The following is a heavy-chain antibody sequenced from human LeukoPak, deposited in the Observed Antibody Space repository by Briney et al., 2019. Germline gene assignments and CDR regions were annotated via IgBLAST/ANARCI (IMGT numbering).Heavy chain of an antibody. D-gene: IGHD4-17*01. CDR1: GFTFSTYA. CDR3: AKAVDYGDYYFDD. J-gene: IGHJ4*02. Sequence: GGSLRLSCAASGFTFSTYAMNWVRQAPGKGLEWVSGISGSNGYTHYGDSVKGRFTISRDDSKNTLYMQMNSLRAEDTAVYYCAKAVDYGDYYFDDWGQGTLVTVSS. CDR2: ISGSNGYT. V-gene: IGHV3-23*01.